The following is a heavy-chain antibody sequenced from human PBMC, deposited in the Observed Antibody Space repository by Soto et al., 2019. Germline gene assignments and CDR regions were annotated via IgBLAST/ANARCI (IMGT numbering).Heavy chain of an antibody. V-gene: IGHV3-30-3*01. D-gene: IGHD4-17*01. Sequence: QVQLVESGGGVVQPGRSLRLSCAASGFTFSSYLMHWVRQAPGKGLEWVAVISYDGSNKYYADSVKGRFTISRDNSKNTLYLQMNSLRVEDTAVYYCASEFTLTAFDYWGQGTLVTVSS. J-gene: IGHJ4*02. CDR3: ASEFTLTAFDY. CDR1: GFTFSSYL. CDR2: ISYDGSNK.